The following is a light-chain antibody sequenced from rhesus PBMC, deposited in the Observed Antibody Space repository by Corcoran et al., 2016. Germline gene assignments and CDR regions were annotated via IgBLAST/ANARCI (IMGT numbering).Light chain of an antibody. CDR3: LQHNSYPCS. J-gene: IGKJ2*01. CDR1: QGISSY. Sequence: DIQMTQSPSSLSASVGDTVTITCRASQGISSYLNWFQQKPGKAPKLLIYAASSLESGVPSRFSGSGSGTEITLTLNSLQPEDFAAYYCLQHNSYPCSFGQGTKVEIK. V-gene: IGKV1-28*01. CDR2: AAS.